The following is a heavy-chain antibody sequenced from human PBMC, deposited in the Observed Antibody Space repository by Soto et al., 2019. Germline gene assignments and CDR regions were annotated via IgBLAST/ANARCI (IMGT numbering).Heavy chain of an antibody. J-gene: IGHJ3*02. CDR1: GGSISSSSYY. D-gene: IGHD3-22*01. Sequence: PSETLSLTCTVSGGSISSSSYYWGWIRQPPGKGLEWIGSIYYSGSTYYNPPLKSRVTISVDTSKNQFSLKLSSVTAADTAVYYCARWAIVDDAFDIWGQGTMVTVSS. V-gene: IGHV4-39*01. CDR3: ARWAIVDDAFDI. CDR2: IYYSGST.